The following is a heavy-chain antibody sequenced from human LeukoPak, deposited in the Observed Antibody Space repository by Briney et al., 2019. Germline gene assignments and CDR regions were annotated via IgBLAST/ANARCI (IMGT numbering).Heavy chain of an antibody. D-gene: IGHD3-10*01. CDR2: FDPENGET. Sequence: GASVKVSCKVSGYTLTEISMYWVRQAPGKGLEWMGRFDPENGETLYAQKFQGRVTMTEDTSTDTAYMELSSLRSEDTAVYFCARGPIGAPDYYFDYWGQGTMV. CDR3: ARGPIGAPDYYFDY. V-gene: IGHV1-24*01. CDR1: GYTLTEIS. J-gene: IGHJ4*02.